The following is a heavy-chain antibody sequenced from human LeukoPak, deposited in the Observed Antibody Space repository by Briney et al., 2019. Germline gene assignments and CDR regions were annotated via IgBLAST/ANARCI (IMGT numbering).Heavy chain of an antibody. CDR1: GGTFSSYA. CDR3: ARPSYYYDSSGYYYGAFDI. D-gene: IGHD3-22*01. CDR2: IIPILGIA. J-gene: IGHJ3*02. V-gene: IGHV1-69*04. Sequence: SVKVSCKASGGTFSSYAISWVRQAPGQGLEWMGRIIPILGIANYAQKFQGRVTITADKSTSTAYMELSSLKASDTAMYYCARPSYYYDSSGYYYGAFDIWGQGTMVTVSS.